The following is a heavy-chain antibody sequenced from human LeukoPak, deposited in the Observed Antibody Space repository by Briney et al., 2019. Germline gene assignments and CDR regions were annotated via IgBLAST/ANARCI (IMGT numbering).Heavy chain of an antibody. CDR3: ARGVSIAARYFDL. Sequence: PSETLSLTCAVYDGPFSSFYWTWIRQPPGKGLEWIGEIKHTGWTNYNPSLKSRVTISVDTSKNQFSLNLTSVTAADTAMYYCARGVSIAARYFDLWGRRTLVAVCS. J-gene: IGHJ2*01. CDR1: DGPFSSFY. V-gene: IGHV4-34*01. D-gene: IGHD6-25*01. CDR2: IKHTGWT.